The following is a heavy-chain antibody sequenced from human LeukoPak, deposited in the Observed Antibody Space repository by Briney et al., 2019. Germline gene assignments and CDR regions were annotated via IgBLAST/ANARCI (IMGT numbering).Heavy chain of an antibody. CDR1: GGSFSGYY. D-gene: IGHD6-19*01. CDR3: ARGPHGRIAVAEFDP. V-gene: IGHV4-34*01. J-gene: IGHJ5*02. Sequence: SETLSLTCAVYGGSFSGYYWSWIRQPPGKGLEWIGEINHSGSTNYNPSLKSRVTISVDTSKNQFSLKLSSVTAADTAVYYCARGPHGRIAVAEFDPWGQGTLVAVSS. CDR2: INHSGST.